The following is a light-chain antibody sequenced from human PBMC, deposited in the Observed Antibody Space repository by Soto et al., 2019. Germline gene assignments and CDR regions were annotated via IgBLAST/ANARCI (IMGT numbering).Light chain of an antibody. V-gene: IGKV1-39*01. Sequence: DIQLTQSPYFLSASVGDRVIITFRASQGLNNYVAWYQQKPGKAPNLLIYAVSILQSGVPSRFSGSGSGTDFTLTISSLQPEDFATYYCQQSYSTLTFGGGSNVDVK. CDR1: QGLNNY. CDR3: QQSYSTLT. J-gene: IGKJ4*01. CDR2: AVS.